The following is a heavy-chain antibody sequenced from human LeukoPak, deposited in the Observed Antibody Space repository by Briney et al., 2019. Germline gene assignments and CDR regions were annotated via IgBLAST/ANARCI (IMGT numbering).Heavy chain of an antibody. Sequence: GGSLRLSCAVSGVTLSNYGMSWVRQAPGKGLEWVAGLSGSGGGTNYADSVQGRFTISRDNPKNTLYLQMNSLRAENTAVYFCAKRGVVIRVFLVGFHKEAYYFDSWGQGALVTVSS. J-gene: IGHJ4*02. CDR2: LSGSGGGT. V-gene: IGHV3-23*01. CDR1: GVTLSNYG. CDR3: AKRGVVIRVFLVGFHKEAYYFDS. D-gene: IGHD3-10*01.